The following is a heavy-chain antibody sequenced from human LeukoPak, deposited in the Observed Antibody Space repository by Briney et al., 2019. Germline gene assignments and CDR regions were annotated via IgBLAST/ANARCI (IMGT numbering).Heavy chain of an antibody. V-gene: IGHV3-7*03. Sequence: GGSLRLSCAASGFTFSRYWMSWVRQAPGKGLEWVANIKEDGGEKFHVDSVKGRFTISRDNAKKSLYLQMNSLRAEDTAIYYCAKSRGSYWVPEFDYWGQGTLVTVSS. CDR3: AKSRGSYWVPEFDY. CDR1: GFTFSRYW. CDR2: IKEDGGEK. J-gene: IGHJ4*02. D-gene: IGHD1-26*01.